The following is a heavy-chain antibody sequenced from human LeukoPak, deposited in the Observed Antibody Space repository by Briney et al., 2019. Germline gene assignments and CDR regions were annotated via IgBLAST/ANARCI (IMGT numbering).Heavy chain of an antibody. J-gene: IGHJ3*02. D-gene: IGHD3-22*01. CDR2: IYYSGST. CDR3: AREYNYYDSSGWDAFEI. V-gene: IGHV4-59*01. CDR1: GGSISTYY. Sequence: SETLSLTCTVSGGSISTYYWNWIRQPPGKGLKWIGYIYYSGSTNYNPSLTGRVTISVDTSKNQFSLKLSSVTAADTAVYYCAREYNYYDSSGWDAFEIWGQGTMVTVSS.